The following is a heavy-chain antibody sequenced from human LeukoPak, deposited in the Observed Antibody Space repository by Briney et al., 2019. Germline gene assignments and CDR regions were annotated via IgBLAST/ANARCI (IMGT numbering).Heavy chain of an antibody. J-gene: IGHJ4*02. Sequence: GGSLRLSCAASGFTFDDYAMHWVRQAPGKGLEWVSLISWDGGSTHYADSVKGRFTISRDNSKNSLYLQMNSLRAEDTALYYCAKGGATSRTLDYWGQGTLVTVSS. D-gene: IGHD5-12*01. V-gene: IGHV3-43D*04. CDR2: ISWDGGST. CDR1: GFTFDDYA. CDR3: AKGGATSRTLDY.